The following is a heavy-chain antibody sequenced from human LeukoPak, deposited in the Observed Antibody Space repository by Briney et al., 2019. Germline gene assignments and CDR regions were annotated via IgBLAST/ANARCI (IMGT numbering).Heavy chain of an antibody. J-gene: IGHJ5*02. CDR1: GGSISSSKW. V-gene: IGHV4-4*02. Sequence: PSGTLSLTCAVSGGSISSSKWWSWVRQPPAKGLEWIGEISHSGSTNYNPSLKSRVTISVDKSKNQFSLRLSFVTAADTAVYYCARTSSSSWYVPWGQGTLVTVSS. D-gene: IGHD6-13*01. CDR3: ARTSSSSWYVP. CDR2: ISHSGST.